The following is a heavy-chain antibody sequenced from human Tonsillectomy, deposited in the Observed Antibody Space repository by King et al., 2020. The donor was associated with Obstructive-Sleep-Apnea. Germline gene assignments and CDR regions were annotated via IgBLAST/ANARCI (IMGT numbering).Heavy chain of an antibody. J-gene: IGHJ3*02. CDR1: GCSISSRRYY. CDR3: AREALSYYYDSSGYYWPDAFDI. V-gene: IGHV4-39*07. CDR2: IYYCGST. D-gene: IGHD3-22*01. Sequence: QLQESGPGLVKPSETLSLTRTVSGCSISSRRYYWAWTRQPPGKGLEWIGCIYYCGSTYYIPTLKRRDTESVDTSKNQLSLKLSYVTAADTAVYYCAREALSYYYDSSGYYWPDAFDIWGRGTMVTVSS.